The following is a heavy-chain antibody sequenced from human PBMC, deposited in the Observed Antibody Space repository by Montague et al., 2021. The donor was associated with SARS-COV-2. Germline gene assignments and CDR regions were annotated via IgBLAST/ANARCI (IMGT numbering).Heavy chain of an antibody. V-gene: IGHV3-9*01. CDR1: GFIVGDYA. Sequence: SLRLSCAASGFIVGDYAMHWVRQRPGKGLEWVSSIRWDRGDRSYAASVKGRFSISRDDAKNSFYLQMDSLRPEDTALYYCGKASASNARWMQSPIDYWGQGTPVIVSS. J-gene: IGHJ4*02. CDR3: GKASASNARWMQSPIDY. CDR2: IRWDRGDR. D-gene: IGHD5-12*01.